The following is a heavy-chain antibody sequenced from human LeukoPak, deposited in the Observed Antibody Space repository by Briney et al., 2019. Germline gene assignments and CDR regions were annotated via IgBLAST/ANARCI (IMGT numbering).Heavy chain of an antibody. CDR3: ALCRLPFYGMDV. Sequence: GGSLRLSCAASGFTFSSYWMNWVRQAPGKGLVWVSRIASDGSSTTYADSVKGRFSISRDNAKNTLYLQMNSLRAEDTAVYSCALCRLPFYGMDVWGQGTTVTVSS. D-gene: IGHD2-2*01. V-gene: IGHV3-74*01. J-gene: IGHJ6*02. CDR1: GFTFSSYW. CDR2: IASDGSST.